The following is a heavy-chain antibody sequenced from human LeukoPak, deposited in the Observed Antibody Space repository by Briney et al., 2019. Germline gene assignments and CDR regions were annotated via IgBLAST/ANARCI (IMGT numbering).Heavy chain of an antibody. CDR2: IYPGDSDT. D-gene: IGHD3-9*01. CDR1: GYDFTNYW. V-gene: IGHV5-51*01. CDR3: AVNLTGPDDY. Sequence: GESLKISCKASGYDFTNYWIGWVRQMPGKGLEWMGIIYPGDSDTRYSPSFQGQVTISADKSISTAYLQWSSLKASDTAMYCCAVNLTGPDDYWGQGTLVTVSS. J-gene: IGHJ4*02.